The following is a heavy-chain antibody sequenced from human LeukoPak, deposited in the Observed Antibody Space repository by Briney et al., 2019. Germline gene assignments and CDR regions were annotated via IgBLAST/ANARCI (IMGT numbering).Heavy chain of an antibody. J-gene: IGHJ5*02. D-gene: IGHD2-15*01. Sequence: GESLKISCKGSGYSFTNYWIGWVRQMPGKGLEWMGIIYPGDSDTRYSPSSQGQVTISADKSSSTAYLQWGSLKASDTAMYYCARSQGYCSGGSCLQGDWFDPWGQGTLVTVSS. CDR1: GYSFTNYW. CDR2: IYPGDSDT. CDR3: ARSQGYCSGGSCLQGDWFDP. V-gene: IGHV5-51*01.